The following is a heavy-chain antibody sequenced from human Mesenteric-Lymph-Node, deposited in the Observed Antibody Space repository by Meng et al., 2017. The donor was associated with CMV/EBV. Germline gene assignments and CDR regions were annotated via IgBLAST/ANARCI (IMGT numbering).Heavy chain of an antibody. V-gene: IGHV3-23*01. CDR2: INTSDDNT. CDR1: GFSFSSHG. J-gene: IGHJ4*02. D-gene: IGHD6-19*01. CDR3: AKRYMSGWRSFDY. Sequence: GESLKISCAASGFSFSSHGMTWVRQAPGKGPEWVSSINTSDDNTMYADSVKGRFTISRDNSKNTLYLQMNSLRAEDTAIYYCAKRYMSGWRSFDYWGQGTLVTVSS.